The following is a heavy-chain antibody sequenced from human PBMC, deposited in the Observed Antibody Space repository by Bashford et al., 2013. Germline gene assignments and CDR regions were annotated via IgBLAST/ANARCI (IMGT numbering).Heavy chain of an antibody. Sequence: SETLSLTCTVSVAPSAVVITTGAGSGSPQGRDWSGLGISITWEHQLQPSLKSRITMSVDTSKNHFSPNLSSVTAADTAVYYCARSTEQWLALRYYYGMDVWGQGTTVTVSS. V-gene: IGHV4-61*03. CDR2: SITWEH. D-gene: IGHD6-19*01. J-gene: IGHJ6*02. CDR1: VAPSAVVITT. CDR3: ARSTEQWLALRYYYGMDV.